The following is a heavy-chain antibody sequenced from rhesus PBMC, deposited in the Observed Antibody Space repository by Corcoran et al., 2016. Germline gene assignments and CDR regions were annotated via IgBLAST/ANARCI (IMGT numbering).Heavy chain of an antibody. V-gene: IGHV2-95*01. CDR1: GFSISTSGTG. CDR3: ARTRGVDDYDYYYTVGHRFDV. Sequence: QVTLKESGPALVKPTQTLTLTCTFSGFSISTSGTGVGGRRTPPRKGREWRASIYWNDSKYYRTSLKSRLTISKDTSKHQVVLTMTDMDHVDTATYYCARTRGVDDYDYYYTVGHRFDVWGPGVLVTVSS. J-gene: IGHJ5-1*01. CDR2: IYWNDSK. D-gene: IGHD3-9*01.